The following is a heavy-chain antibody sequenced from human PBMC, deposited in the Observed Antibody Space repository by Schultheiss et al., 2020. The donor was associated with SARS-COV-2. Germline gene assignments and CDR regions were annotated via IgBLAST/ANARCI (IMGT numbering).Heavy chain of an antibody. CDR1: GFTVSSNY. J-gene: IGHJ4*02. D-gene: IGHD3-22*01. CDR2: IYSGGST. V-gene: IGHV3-66*02. CDR3: QTRYYYDSSGYLAY. Sequence: GESLKISCAASGFTVSSNYMSWVRQAPGKGLEWVSVIYSGGSTYYADSVKGRFTISRDNSKNTLYLQMNSLRAEDTAVYYCQTRYYYDSSGYLAYWGQGTLVTVSS.